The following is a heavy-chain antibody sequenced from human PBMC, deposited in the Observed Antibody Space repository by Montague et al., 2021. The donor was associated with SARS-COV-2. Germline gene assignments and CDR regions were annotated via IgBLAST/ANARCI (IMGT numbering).Heavy chain of an antibody. J-gene: IGHJ6*02. CDR1: GGSISSYY. V-gene: IGHV4-59*01. D-gene: IGHD2-15*01. Sequence: SETRSLTCTVAGGSISSYYWSWIRQPPGKGLEWIGYINYSGSTNYNPSLKSRVTISVDTSKNQFSLNLSSATAADTAVYYCARNLVVHYWYGMDVWGQGTTVTVSS. CDR3: ARNLVVHYWYGMDV. CDR2: INYSGST.